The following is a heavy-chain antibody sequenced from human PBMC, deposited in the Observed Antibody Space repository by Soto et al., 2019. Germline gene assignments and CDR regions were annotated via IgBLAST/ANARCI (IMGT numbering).Heavy chain of an antibody. J-gene: IGHJ6*02. CDR1: GGSISGYY. D-gene: IGHD2-21*02. V-gene: IGHV4-59*01. Sequence: SETLSLTCTVSGGSISGYYWSWIRQPPGKGLEWIGYMYNTGSTVYNPSFKRRVTISVDTSKNHFSLKLNSVTVADTAVYYCARDLWGYCGTDCYPLDVWGQGTTVT. CDR2: MYNTGST. CDR3: ARDLWGYCGTDCYPLDV.